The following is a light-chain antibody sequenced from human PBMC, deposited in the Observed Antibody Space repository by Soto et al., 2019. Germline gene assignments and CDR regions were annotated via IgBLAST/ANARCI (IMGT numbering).Light chain of an antibody. CDR3: QQYGSTPPVT. J-gene: IGKJ4*01. CDR1: QTVSSSS. Sequence: DIVLTQSPGTLSLSPGERATLSCRASQTVSSSSLAWYQQKPGQAPRLLIFGASTRAAGFPDRFSGSGSGTDFTLTISRLEPEDFAVYYCQQYGSTPPVTFGGGTKVEIK. CDR2: GAS. V-gene: IGKV3-20*01.